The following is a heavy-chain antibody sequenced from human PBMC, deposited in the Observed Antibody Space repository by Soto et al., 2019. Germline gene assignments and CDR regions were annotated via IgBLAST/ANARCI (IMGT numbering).Heavy chain of an antibody. CDR1: GGTFSRYT. CDR3: ARQFDYDSSGYYYAY. D-gene: IGHD3-22*01. J-gene: IGHJ4*02. Sequence: SVKVSCKASGGTFSRYTISWVRQAPGQGLEWMGGIMPIFGTANYAQKFQGRVTITADEYTRTVYMELSRLRSEDTAVYYCARQFDYDSSGYYYAYWGQGTLVTVSS. CDR2: IMPIFGTA. V-gene: IGHV1-69*13.